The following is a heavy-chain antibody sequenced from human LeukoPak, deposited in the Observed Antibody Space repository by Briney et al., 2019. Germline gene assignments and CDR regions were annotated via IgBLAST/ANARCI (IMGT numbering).Heavy chain of an antibody. Sequence: GGSPRLSCAASGFTFSSYAMSWVRQAPGKGLEWVSAISGSGGSTYYADSVKGRFTISRDNSKNTLYLQMNSLRAEDTAVYYCAKDELWFGELDYFDYWGQGTLVTVSS. CDR3: AKDELWFGELDYFDY. V-gene: IGHV3-23*01. CDR1: GFTFSSYA. J-gene: IGHJ4*02. D-gene: IGHD3-10*01. CDR2: ISGSGGST.